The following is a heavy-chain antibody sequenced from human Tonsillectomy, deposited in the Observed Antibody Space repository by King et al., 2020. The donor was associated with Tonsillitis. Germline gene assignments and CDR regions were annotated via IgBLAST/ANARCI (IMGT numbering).Heavy chain of an antibody. Sequence: VQLVESGGGVVQPGRSLRLSCAASGFTFRNYAMHWVRQAPGKGLEWVAIVSYDGTNKFYADSVKGRFTISRDSSKNSFYLQMNSLRAEDTAVYYCARDRGSWVLDIDYWGQGSLVTVSS. V-gene: IGHV3-30*04. CDR3: ARDRGSWVLDIDY. D-gene: IGHD1-26*01. CDR1: GFTFRNYA. CDR2: VSYDGTNK. J-gene: IGHJ4*02.